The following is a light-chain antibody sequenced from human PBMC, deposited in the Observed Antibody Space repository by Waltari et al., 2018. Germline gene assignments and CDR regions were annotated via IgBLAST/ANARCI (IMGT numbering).Light chain of an antibody. Sequence: QSVVTQSPSASGPPGQRVTISCSGSSSNIGSKTVNWYQDLPGTAPKLLIHNNNQRPSGVPDRFSGSKSDTSASLAISGLQSEDEAEYYCAVWDDSLNGWMFGGGTKLTVL. CDR3: AVWDDSLNGWM. CDR1: SSNIGSKT. CDR2: NNN. J-gene: IGLJ3*02. V-gene: IGLV1-44*01.